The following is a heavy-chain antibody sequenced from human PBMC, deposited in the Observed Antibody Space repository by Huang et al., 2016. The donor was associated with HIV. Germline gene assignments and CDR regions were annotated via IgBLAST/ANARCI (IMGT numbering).Heavy chain of an antibody. CDR1: GYTFSSFG. Sequence: QVQLVQSGAEVKKPGASVTVSCKASGYTFSSFGISWVRQSPGQGLAWVGWISVYNGNTKVAQKVQGRLTMTTDTTTSTAYMELRSLRSDDTAVYYCARGGGIQLWLLGYYYMDVWGNGTTVTVSS. CDR2: ISVYNGNT. V-gene: IGHV1-18*01. J-gene: IGHJ6*03. D-gene: IGHD5-18*01. CDR3: ARGGGIQLWLLGYYYMDV.